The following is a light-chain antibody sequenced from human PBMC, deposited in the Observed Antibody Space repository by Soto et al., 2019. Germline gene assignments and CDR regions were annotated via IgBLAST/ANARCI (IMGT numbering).Light chain of an antibody. Sequence: EIELTQSPGTLSLSPGERATLSCRASQSVSSSYLAWYQQKPGQAPRLLIYGACSRATGIPDRFSGSGSGTDFTVTISRLEPEDFAVYYSQQYRRSRYTVGQGTKLEIK. CDR1: QSVSSSY. CDR3: QQYRRSRYT. J-gene: IGKJ2*01. V-gene: IGKV3-20*01. CDR2: GAC.